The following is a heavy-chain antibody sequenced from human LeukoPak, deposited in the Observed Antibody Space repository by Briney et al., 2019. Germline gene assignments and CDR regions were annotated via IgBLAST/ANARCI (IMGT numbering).Heavy chain of an antibody. D-gene: IGHD5-24*01. CDR2: INPNSGGT. CDR1: GYTFTGYY. Sequence: ASVKVSCKTSGYTFTGYYMHWVRQAPGQGLEWMGWINPNSGGTNYAQKFQARVTMTRDTSISTAYMELSRLRSDDTAVYYCAREGRLVEMATTYYYGMDVWGQGTTVIVSS. V-gene: IGHV1-2*02. J-gene: IGHJ6*02. CDR3: AREGRLVEMATTYYYGMDV.